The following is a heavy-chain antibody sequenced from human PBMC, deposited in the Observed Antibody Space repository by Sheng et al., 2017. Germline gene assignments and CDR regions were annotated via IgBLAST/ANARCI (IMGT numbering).Heavy chain of an antibody. CDR2: IYYSGST. J-gene: IGHJ6*02. CDR3: ARGGTAAGSMDV. D-gene: IGHD6-13*01. CDR1: GGSISSGGYY. V-gene: IGHV4-31*11. Sequence: QVQLQESGPGLVKPSQTLSLTCAVSGGSISSGGYYWSWIRQHPGKGLEWIGYIYYSGSTYYNPSLKSRVTISVDTSKNQFSLKLSSVTAADTAVYYCARGGTAAGSMDVWGQGTTVTVSS.